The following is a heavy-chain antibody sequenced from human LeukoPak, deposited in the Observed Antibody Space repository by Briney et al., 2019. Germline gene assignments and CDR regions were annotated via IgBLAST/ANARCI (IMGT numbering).Heavy chain of an antibody. J-gene: IGHJ5*02. CDR3: ARGAGSGAGLNWFDP. V-gene: IGHV4-4*02. CDR2: MYHSGNT. Sequence: SGTLSLTCAVSGGSINSRNWWTWVRQPPGKGLEWIGEMYHSGNTNYNPSLKSRVTISLDTSKNQFSLKLSSVTAADTAVYYCARGAGSGAGLNWFDPWGQGTLVTVSS. D-gene: IGHD2-15*01. CDR1: GGSINSRNW.